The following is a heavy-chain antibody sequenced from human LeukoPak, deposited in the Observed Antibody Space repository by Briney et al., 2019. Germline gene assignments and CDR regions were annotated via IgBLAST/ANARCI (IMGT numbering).Heavy chain of an antibody. V-gene: IGHV1-18*01. CDR3: ARTRYLTGSRDDAFDI. D-gene: IGHD1-26*01. J-gene: IGHJ3*02. CDR1: GYTFPRYG. Sequence: ASVKVSCKASGYTFPRYGISWVRQAPGQGLEWMAWISAYNGNTDYAQNLQGRATMTTDTSTSTAYMELRSLRSDDTAVYYCARTRYLTGSRDDAFDIWGQGTVVSVSS. CDR2: ISAYNGNT.